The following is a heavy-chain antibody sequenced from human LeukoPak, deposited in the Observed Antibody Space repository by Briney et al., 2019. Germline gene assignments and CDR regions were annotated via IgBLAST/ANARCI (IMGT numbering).Heavy chain of an antibody. J-gene: IGHJ4*02. D-gene: IGHD3-16*02. CDR3: ARTAAHYDYVWGSYRPSSYYFDY. CDR1: GGSISSYY. V-gene: IGHV4-34*01. CDR2: INHSGST. Sequence: SETLSLTCTVSGGSISSYYWSWIRQPPGKGLEWIGEINHSGSTNYSPSLKSRVTISVDTSKNQFSLKLSSVTTADTAVYYCARTAAHYDYVWGSYRPSSYYFDYWGQGTLVTVSS.